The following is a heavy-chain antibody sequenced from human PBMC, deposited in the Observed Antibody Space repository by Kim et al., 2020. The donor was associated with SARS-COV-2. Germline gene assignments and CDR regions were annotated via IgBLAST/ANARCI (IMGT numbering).Heavy chain of an antibody. CDR2: INSDGGTA. Sequence: GGSLRLSCAASGFTFSSYWMHWVRQAPGKGLVWVSRINSDGGTASYADSVKGRFTISRDNAKGTLYLQMNSLRAEDSAVYDCASRRYTGTYYYFDYWGQGTLVTVSS. CDR3: ASRRYTGTYYYFDY. J-gene: IGHJ4*02. V-gene: IGHV3-74*01. D-gene: IGHD1-26*01. CDR1: GFTFSSYW.